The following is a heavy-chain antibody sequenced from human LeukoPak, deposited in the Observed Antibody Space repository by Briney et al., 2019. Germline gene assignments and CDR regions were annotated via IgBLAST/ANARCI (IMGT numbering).Heavy chain of an antibody. V-gene: IGHV4-39*07. D-gene: IGHD4-11*01. CDR3: ARNPVTTGGYYYYYYYMDV. Sequence: PSETLSLTCSVSGGSISSSSYYWGWIRQPPGKGLQWIGSIYYTGSTNYNPSLKSRITMSLDTSKNQFSLKLSSVTAADTAVYYCARNPVTTGGYYYYYYYMDVWGKGTTVTVSS. CDR1: GGSISSSSYY. J-gene: IGHJ6*03. CDR2: IYYTGST.